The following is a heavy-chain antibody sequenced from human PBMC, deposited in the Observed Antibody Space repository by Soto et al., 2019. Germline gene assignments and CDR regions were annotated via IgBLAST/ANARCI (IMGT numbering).Heavy chain of an antibody. Sequence: GASVKVSCKASGYIFTSYVMEWVRQAPGQRLEWMGWINAGNGNTKYSQKFQGRVTITRDTSANTAYMELSSLRSEDAAVYYCAKDKPPSDYRGQGTLVTVSS. V-gene: IGHV1-3*01. J-gene: IGHJ4*02. CDR1: GYIFTSYV. CDR2: INAGNGNT. CDR3: AKDKPPSDY.